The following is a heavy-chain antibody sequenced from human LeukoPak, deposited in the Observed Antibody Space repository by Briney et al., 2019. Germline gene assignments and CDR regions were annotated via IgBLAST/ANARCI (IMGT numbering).Heavy chain of an antibody. CDR2: ISWNSGSI. V-gene: IGHV3-9*01. CDR1: GFTFDDYA. Sequence: SLRLSCAASGFTFDDYAMHWVRQAPGKGLEWVSGISWNSGSIGYADSVKGRFTISRDNAKNSLYLQMNSLRAEDTALYYCAKDSTSSGWYWYYYGMDVWGQGTTVTVSS. CDR3: AKDSTSSGWYWYYYGMDV. J-gene: IGHJ6*02. D-gene: IGHD6-19*01.